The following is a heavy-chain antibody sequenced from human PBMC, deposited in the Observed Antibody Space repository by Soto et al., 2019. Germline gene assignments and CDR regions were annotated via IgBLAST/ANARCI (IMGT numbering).Heavy chain of an antibody. CDR1: GFTVSSNY. J-gene: IGHJ6*03. CDR3: ARVLQYYDILTGYPNYYYYYMDV. D-gene: IGHD3-9*01. CDR2: IYSGGST. V-gene: IGHV3-66*01. Sequence: GGSLRLSCAASGFTVSSNYMSWVRQAPGKGLEWVSVIYSGGSTYYADSVKGRFTISRDNSKNTLYLQMNSLRAEDTAVYYCARVLQYYDILTGYPNYYYYYMDVWGKGTTVTVSS.